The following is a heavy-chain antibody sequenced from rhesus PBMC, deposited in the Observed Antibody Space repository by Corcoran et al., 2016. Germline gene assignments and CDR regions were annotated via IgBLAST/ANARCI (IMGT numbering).Heavy chain of an antibody. V-gene: IGHV4-122*02. Sequence: QGQPQESGPGLVKPSETLSLTCAVSGSSISGYYWSWIRQAPGKGLEWIGYITYSGSTSYNPSLKSQVTIARDTSKNYVSLELTSVTAADTAVYCCARGRDMGDYFDYWGQGVLVTVSS. CDR3: ARGRDMGDYFDY. CDR1: GSSISGYY. CDR2: ITYSGST. D-gene: IGHD3-34*01. J-gene: IGHJ4*01.